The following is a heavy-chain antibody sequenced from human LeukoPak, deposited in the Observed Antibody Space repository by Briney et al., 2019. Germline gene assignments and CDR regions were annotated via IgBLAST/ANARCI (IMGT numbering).Heavy chain of an antibody. V-gene: IGHV3-23*01. D-gene: IGHD2/OR15-2a*01. J-gene: IGHJ4*02. CDR2: LSGSGGGT. CDR1: GITLSNYG. Sequence: GGSLRLSCAVSGITLSNYGMSWVRPAPGKGLEWVAGLSGSGGGTNYADSVQGRFTISRDNPKNTLYLQMNSLRAEDTAVYFCAKRGVVIRVFLVGFHKEAYYFDSWGQGALVTVSS. CDR3: AKRGVVIRVFLVGFHKEAYYFDS.